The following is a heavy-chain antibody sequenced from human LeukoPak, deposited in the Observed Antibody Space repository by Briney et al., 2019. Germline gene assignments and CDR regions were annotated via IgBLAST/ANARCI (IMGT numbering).Heavy chain of an antibody. D-gene: IGHD6-19*01. J-gene: IGHJ4*01. V-gene: IGHV4-4*02. CDR2: IYHSGST. CDR3: ARLKGYSSGWYPSYYFDY. Sequence: PSGTLSLTCAVSGGSISSSNWWSWVRQPPGKGLEWIGEIYHSGSTNYNPSLKSRVTISVDKSKNQFSLKLSSVTAADTAVYYCARLKGYSSGWYPSYYFDYWGHGTLVTVSS. CDR1: GGSISSSNW.